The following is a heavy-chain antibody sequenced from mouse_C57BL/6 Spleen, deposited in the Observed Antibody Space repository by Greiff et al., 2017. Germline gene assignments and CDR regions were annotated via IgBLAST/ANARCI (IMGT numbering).Heavy chain of an antibody. J-gene: IGHJ1*03. CDR1: GYTFTSYW. Sequence: QVQLQQPGAELVKPGASVKLSCKASGYTFTSYWMHWVKQRPGQGLEWIGMIHPNSGSTNYNEKFKSKATLTVDKSSSTAYMQLSSLTSEDSAVYYCARRNYGKGDWYFDVWGTGTTVTVSS. CDR3: ARRNYGKGDWYFDV. D-gene: IGHD2-1*01. CDR2: IHPNSGST. V-gene: IGHV1-64*01.